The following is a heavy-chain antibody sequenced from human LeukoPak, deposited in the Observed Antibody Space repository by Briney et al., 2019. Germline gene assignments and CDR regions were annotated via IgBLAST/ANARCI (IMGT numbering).Heavy chain of an antibody. CDR1: GFKIDNFA. CDR3: SKDRVSVATVMDV. CDR2: IRWNGAPV. D-gene: IGHD5-12*01. V-gene: IGHV3-9*01. Sequence: GGSLRLSCEVSGFKIDNFAMHWVRQAPGKGLEWVSGIRWNGAPVGFADSVKGRFTISSDSAKNSLYLHMNSLRVEDTALYYYSKDRVSVATVMDVWGQGTTVIVSS. J-gene: IGHJ6*02.